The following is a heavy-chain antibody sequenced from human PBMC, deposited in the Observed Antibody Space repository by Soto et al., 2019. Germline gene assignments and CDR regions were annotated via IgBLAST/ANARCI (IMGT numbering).Heavy chain of an antibody. CDR2: INHSGST. CDR3: ARVGATTTHFDY. D-gene: IGHD1-26*01. V-gene: IGHV4-34*01. Sequence: SETLSLTCAVYGGSFSGYYWSWIHQPPGKGLEWIGEINHSGSTNYNPSLKSRVTISVDTSKNQFSLKLSSVTAADTAVYYCARVGATTTHFDYWGQGTLVTVSS. J-gene: IGHJ4*02. CDR1: GGSFSGYY.